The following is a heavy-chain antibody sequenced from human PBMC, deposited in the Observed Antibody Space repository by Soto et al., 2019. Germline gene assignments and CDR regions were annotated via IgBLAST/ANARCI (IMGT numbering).Heavy chain of an antibody. Sequence: QVQLQESGPGLVKPSGTLSLTCAVSGGSISSTNWWNWVRQPPGKGLEWIGEIDHSGSTNYNPSLKSRPTMSVDKPKNQFSLKLSSVTAADTAVYYCVRDSGNGWKDYWGQGTLVTVSS. CDR3: VRDSGNGWKDY. V-gene: IGHV4-4*02. D-gene: IGHD6-19*01. J-gene: IGHJ4*02. CDR1: GGSISSTNW. CDR2: IDHSGST.